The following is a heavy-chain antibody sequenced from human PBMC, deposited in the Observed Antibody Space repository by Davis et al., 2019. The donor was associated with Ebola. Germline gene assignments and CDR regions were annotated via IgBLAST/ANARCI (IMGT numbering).Heavy chain of an antibody. CDR2: IYHSGST. CDR1: GGSISSSNW. V-gene: IGHV4-4*02. CDR3: ARHADYDFWSGYYWEYYGMDV. D-gene: IGHD3-3*01. Sequence: MPGGSLRLSCAVSGGSISSSNWWSWVRQPPGKGLEWIGDIYHSGSTNYNPSLKSRVTISVDTSKNQFSLKLSSVTAADTAVYYCARHADYDFWSGYYWEYYGMDVWGQGTTVTVSS. J-gene: IGHJ6*02.